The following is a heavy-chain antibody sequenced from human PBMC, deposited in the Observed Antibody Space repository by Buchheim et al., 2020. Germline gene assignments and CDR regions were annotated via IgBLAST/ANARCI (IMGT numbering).Heavy chain of an antibody. CDR1: GGSISSGGYY. Sequence: QVQLQESGPGLVKPSQTLSLTCTVSGGSISSGGYYWSWIRQHPGKGLEWIGYIYYSGSTYYNPSLKSRATISVDTYKNQFSLKLSSVTAADTAVYDCARGAYCGGDCYSGVDYWGQGTL. D-gene: IGHD2-21*02. CDR2: IYYSGST. J-gene: IGHJ4*02. CDR3: ARGAYCGGDCYSGVDY. V-gene: IGHV4-31*03.